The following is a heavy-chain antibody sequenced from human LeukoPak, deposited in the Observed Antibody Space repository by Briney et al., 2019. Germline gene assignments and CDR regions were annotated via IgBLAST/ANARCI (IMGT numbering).Heavy chain of an antibody. CDR1: GFVFSNNW. V-gene: IGHV3-74*01. CDR3: GKDLSWGSTDY. Sequence: GGSLRLSCAASGFVFSNNWMYWVRQAPGRGLVWVSRINSDGRSIGYADFVKGRFTISRDNSKNTLFLQMNSLTVEDTAIYYCGKDLSWGSTDYWGQGTLVTVSS. CDR2: INSDGRSI. D-gene: IGHD3-16*01. J-gene: IGHJ4*02.